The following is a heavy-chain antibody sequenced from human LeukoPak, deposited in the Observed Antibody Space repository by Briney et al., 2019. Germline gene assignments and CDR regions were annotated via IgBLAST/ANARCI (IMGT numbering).Heavy chain of an antibody. J-gene: IGHJ4*02. CDR2: INHSGST. V-gene: IGHV4-34*01. CDR3: ARGKRIGMIVRGGLVPQNDY. D-gene: IGHD3-22*01. Sequence: KPSETLSLTCDVYGGSFSGYYWSWIRQPPGKGLEWIGEINHSGSTNYRPSLKSRVTISVDTSKKQFSLKLTSVTAADTAIYYCARGKRIGMIVRGGLVPQNDYWGQGTLVTVSS. CDR1: GGSFSGYY.